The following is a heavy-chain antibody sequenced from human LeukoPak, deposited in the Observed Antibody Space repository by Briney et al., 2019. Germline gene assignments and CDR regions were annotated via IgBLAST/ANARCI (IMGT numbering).Heavy chain of an antibody. Sequence: ASVKVSCKASGYTFTGYYMHWVRQAPGQGLGWMGWINPNSGGTNYAQKFQGRVTMTRDTSISTAYMELSRLRSDDTAVYYCASVSSGWYYEPDFDYWGQGTLVTISS. CDR3: ASVSSGWYYEPDFDY. CDR1: GYTFTGYY. V-gene: IGHV1-2*02. CDR2: INPNSGGT. J-gene: IGHJ4*02. D-gene: IGHD6-19*01.